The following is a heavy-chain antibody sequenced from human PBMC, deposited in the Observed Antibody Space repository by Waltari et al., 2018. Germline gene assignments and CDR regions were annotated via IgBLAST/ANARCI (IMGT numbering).Heavy chain of an antibody. CDR2: IYYRGSP. D-gene: IGHD1-26*01. CDR3: ASSRVGATTTLDY. J-gene: IGHJ4*02. Sequence: QVQLQESGPGLVKPSETLSLTCTVSGGSISSHYWRWIRQPQGKGLEWIGYIYYRGSPTNNPDLKSRVTIAVDTSKNQFSLKLSSVTAADTAVYYCASSRVGATTTLDYWGQGTLVTVSS. CDR1: GGSISSHY. V-gene: IGHV4-59*11.